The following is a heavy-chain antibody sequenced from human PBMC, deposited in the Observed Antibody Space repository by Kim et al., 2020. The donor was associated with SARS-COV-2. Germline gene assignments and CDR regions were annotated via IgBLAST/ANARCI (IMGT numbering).Heavy chain of an antibody. D-gene: IGHD3-22*01. Sequence: KSRVTMSVDTSKNQCSLKLSSVTAADTAVYYCARSARREIVVGGVDWFDTWGQGTLVTVSS. J-gene: IGHJ5*02. CDR3: ARSARREIVVGGVDWFDT. V-gene: IGHV4-59*10.